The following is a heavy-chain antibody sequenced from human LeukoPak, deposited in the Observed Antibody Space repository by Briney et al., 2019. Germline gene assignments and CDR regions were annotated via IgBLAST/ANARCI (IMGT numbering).Heavy chain of an antibody. Sequence: PGGSLRLSCAASGFTFNSYWMSWVRQAPGKGLEWVANIKQDGSEKYYVDSVKGQFTISRDNAKNSLYLQMNSLRAEDTAVYYCARDDPTLFWSGSPFYWGQGTLVTVSS. V-gene: IGHV3-7*01. CDR1: GFTFNSYW. D-gene: IGHD3-3*01. CDR2: IKQDGSEK. CDR3: ARDDPTLFWSGSPFY. J-gene: IGHJ4*02.